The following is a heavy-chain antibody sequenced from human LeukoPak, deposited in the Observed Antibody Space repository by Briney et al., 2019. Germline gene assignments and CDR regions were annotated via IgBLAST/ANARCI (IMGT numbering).Heavy chain of an antibody. CDR3: ARGSNYGSGSYYFGY. V-gene: IGHV4-39*01. Sequence: SETLSLTCTVSGGSISSSSYYWGWIRQPPGKGLEWIGSIYYSGSTYYNPSLKSRVTISVDTSKNQFSLKLSSVTAADTAVYYCARGSNYGSGSYYFGYWGQGTLVTVSS. D-gene: IGHD3-10*01. J-gene: IGHJ4*02. CDR1: GGSISSSSYY. CDR2: IYYSGST.